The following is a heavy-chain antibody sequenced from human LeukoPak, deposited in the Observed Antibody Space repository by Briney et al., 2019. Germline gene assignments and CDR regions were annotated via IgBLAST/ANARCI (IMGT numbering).Heavy chain of an antibody. CDR2: IYFTGIT. CDR1: GDSISSPNYY. CDR3: ARMYQLLENWFDP. J-gene: IGHJ5*02. V-gene: IGHV4-39*01. Sequence: SETLSLTCTVSGDSISSPNYYLAWIRQPPGEGLQCVGSIYFTGITYYNSSLKSRVTISVETSKNQLSLMLTSVTAADTAVYYCARMYQLLENWFDPWGQGTLVTVSS. D-gene: IGHD2-2*01.